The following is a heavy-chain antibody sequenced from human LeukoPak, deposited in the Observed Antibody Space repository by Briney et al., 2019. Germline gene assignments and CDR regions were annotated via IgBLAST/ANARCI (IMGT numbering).Heavy chain of an antibody. D-gene: IGHD6-13*01. CDR3: AREDSSPRSVYGMDV. CDR2: IVVGSGNT. J-gene: IGHJ6*02. CDR1: GFTFTSSA. V-gene: IGHV1-58*02. Sequence: SVKVSCKASGFTFTSSAMQWVRQARGQRLEWIGWIVVGSGNTNYAQKFQERVTITRDMSTSTAYMELSSLRSEDTAVYYCAREDSSPRSVYGMDVWGQGTTVTVSS.